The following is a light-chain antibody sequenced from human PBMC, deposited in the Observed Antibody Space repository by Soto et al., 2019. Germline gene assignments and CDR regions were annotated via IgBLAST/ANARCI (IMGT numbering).Light chain of an antibody. CDR1: SSDVGNYNY. J-gene: IGLJ1*01. CDR3: SSYTSSSPYV. CDR2: DVS. V-gene: IGLV2-14*01. Sequence: QSALTQPASVSGSPGQAITISCTGTSSDVGNYNYVSWYQQHPGTAPKLMIHDVSNRPSGVSNRFSGSKSGNTASLTISGRQAEDEADYYCSSYTSSSPYVFGTGTKLTVL.